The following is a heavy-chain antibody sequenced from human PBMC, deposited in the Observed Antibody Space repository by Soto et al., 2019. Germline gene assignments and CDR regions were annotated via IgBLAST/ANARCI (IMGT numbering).Heavy chain of an antibody. CDR2: IYYSGST. J-gene: IGHJ5*02. CDR1: GGSISSGGYY. V-gene: IGHV4-31*03. D-gene: IGHD6-13*01. CDR3: AREQLVYNWFDP. Sequence: LSLTCTVSGGSISSGGYYWSWIRQHPGKGLEWIGYIYYSGSTYYNPSLKSRVTISVDTSKNQFSLKLSSVTAADTAVYYCAREQLVYNWFDPWGQGTLVTVSS.